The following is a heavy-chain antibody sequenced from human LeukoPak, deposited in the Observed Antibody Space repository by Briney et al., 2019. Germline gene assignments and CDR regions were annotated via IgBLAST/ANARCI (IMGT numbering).Heavy chain of an antibody. CDR2: TYYRSKWYN. Sequence: SQTLSLTWAISGDSVSSNSATWNWIRQSPSRGLEWLGRTYYRSKWYNDYAVSMKSRITINPDTSKNQFSLQLNSVTPEDTAVYYCARRKAATYAMDVWGQGTTVTVSS. CDR3: ARRKAATYAMDV. CDR1: GDSVSSNSAT. J-gene: IGHJ6*02. V-gene: IGHV6-1*01. D-gene: IGHD6-13*01.